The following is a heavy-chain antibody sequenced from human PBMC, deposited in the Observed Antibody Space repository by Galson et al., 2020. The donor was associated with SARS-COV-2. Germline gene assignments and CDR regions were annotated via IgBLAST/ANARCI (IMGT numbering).Heavy chain of an antibody. CDR2: INPNSGGT. CDR1: GYTFTGYY. D-gene: IGHD3-10*01. CDR3: ARSGRGDRGVIPYFFYAMDR. Sequence: ASVKVSCKTSGYTFTGYYIHWVRQAPGQGLEWMGWINPNSGGTNYAQKFQGRVTVTRDTSVSTAYMALSRLRSDDTAVYYCARSGRGDRGVIPYFFYAMDRWGQGTTVTVSS. J-gene: IGHJ6*02. V-gene: IGHV1-2*02.